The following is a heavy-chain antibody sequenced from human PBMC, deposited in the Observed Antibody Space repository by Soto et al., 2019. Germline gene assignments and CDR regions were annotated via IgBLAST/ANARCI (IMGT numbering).Heavy chain of an antibody. D-gene: IGHD3-10*01. CDR3: ASLAIGTIIRGAPDF. CDR1: GFTFSDYY. CDR2: ISSGGSSI. Sequence: QVHLVESGGGLVKPGGSLRLSCAASGFTFSDYYMTWIRQAPGKGLEWVSDISSGGSSIYYADSVKGRFTISRDNAKNSLYLQMNSLKAEDTAMYYCASLAIGTIIRGAPDFWGQGTLVTVSS. J-gene: IGHJ4*02. V-gene: IGHV3-11*01.